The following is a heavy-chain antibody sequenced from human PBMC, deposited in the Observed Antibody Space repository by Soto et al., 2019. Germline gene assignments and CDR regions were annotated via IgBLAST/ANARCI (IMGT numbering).Heavy chain of an antibody. Sequence: SETLSLTCTVSGGSISSYYWSWIRQPPGKGLEWIGYIYYSGSTNYNPSLKSRVTISVDTSKNQFSLKLSSVTAADTAVYYCARLRLEVFMDYWGQGTLVTVSS. CDR3: ARLRLEVFMDY. CDR2: IYYSGST. D-gene: IGHD2-8*01. CDR1: GGSISSYY. J-gene: IGHJ4*02. V-gene: IGHV4-59*08.